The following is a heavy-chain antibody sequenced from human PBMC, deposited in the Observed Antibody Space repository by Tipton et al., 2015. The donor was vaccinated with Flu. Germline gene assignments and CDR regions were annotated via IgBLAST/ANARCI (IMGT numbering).Heavy chain of an antibody. CDR1: GYTFTSYA. J-gene: IGHJ3*02. Sequence: QLVQSGAEVKKPGASVKVSCKASGYTFTSYAISWVRQAPGQGLEWMGWISPYNGDTNYAQKLQGRVTMTTDSSTSTAYMEVRSLRSDDTAVYYCAGGCSAGTCDSFGHAFHIWGQGTMVTVSS. D-gene: IGHD2-15*01. V-gene: IGHV1-18*01. CDR3: AGGCSAGTCDSFGHAFHI. CDR2: ISPYNGDT.